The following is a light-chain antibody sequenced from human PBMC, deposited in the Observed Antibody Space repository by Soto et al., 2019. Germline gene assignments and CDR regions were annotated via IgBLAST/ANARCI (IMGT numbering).Light chain of an antibody. J-gene: IGLJ1*01. CDR3: SSYAASDYV. CDR2: EVS. Sequence: QSALTQPPSASGSPGQSVTISCTGTSSDVGGYNFVSWYQHHPGKAPKLMIFEVSKRPSGVTDRFSGSKSGNTASLTVSGLQADDEADYYCSSYAASDYVFGTGTKLTVL. V-gene: IGLV2-8*01. CDR1: SSDVGGYNF.